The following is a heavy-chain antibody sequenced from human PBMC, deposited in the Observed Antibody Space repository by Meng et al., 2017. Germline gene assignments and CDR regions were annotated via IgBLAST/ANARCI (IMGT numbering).Heavy chain of an antibody. V-gene: IGHV2-5*02. Sequence: QITLKESGPTLVKPTQTLPLTCTFSGFSLSTSGVGVGWIRQPPGKALEWLALIYWDDDKRYSPSLKSRLNITKDTSKNQVVLTMTNMGPVDTATYYCAHSYGSNFDYWGQGTLVTVSS. CDR2: IYWDDDK. D-gene: IGHD3-10*01. J-gene: IGHJ4*02. CDR3: AHSYGSNFDY. CDR1: GFSLSTSGVG.